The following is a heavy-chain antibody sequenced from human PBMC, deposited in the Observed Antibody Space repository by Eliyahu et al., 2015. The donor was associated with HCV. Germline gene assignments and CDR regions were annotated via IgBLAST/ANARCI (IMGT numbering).Heavy chain of an antibody. D-gene: IGHD2-15*01. Sequence: QLQLQESGPGLVKPSETLSLTCTVSGGSISSSSXYWGWIRQPPGKGLEWIGSIYYSGSTYYNPSLKSRVTISVDTSKNQFSLKLSSVTAADTAVYYCASPSLGCSGGSCYSDVGYYYGMDVWGQGTTVTVSS. CDR3: ASPSLGCSGGSCYSDVGYYYGMDV. J-gene: IGHJ6*02. V-gene: IGHV4-39*01. CDR2: IYYSGST. CDR1: GGSISSSSXY.